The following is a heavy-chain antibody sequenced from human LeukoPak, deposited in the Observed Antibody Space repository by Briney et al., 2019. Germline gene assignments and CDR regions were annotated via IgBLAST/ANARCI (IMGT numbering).Heavy chain of an antibody. V-gene: IGHV3-30*18. D-gene: IGHD6-13*01. CDR2: ISYDGSNK. CDR3: AKDGSSSWYVYYYYGMDV. J-gene: IGHJ6*02. CDR1: GFTFSSYG. Sequence: GGSLRLSCAASGFTFSSYGMHWVRQAPGKGLEWVAVISYDGSNKYYADSVKGRFTISRDNSKNTLYLQMNSLRAEDTAVYYCAKDGSSSWYVYYYYGMDVWGQGTTVTVSS.